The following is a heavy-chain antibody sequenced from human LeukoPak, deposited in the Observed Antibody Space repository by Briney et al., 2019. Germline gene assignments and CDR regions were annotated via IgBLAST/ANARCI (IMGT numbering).Heavy chain of an antibody. CDR2: ISGSGGST. CDR1: GLTGSHNY. V-gene: IGHV3-23*01. D-gene: IGHD3-3*01. J-gene: IGHJ6*02. CDR3: AKDTGDYDFWSGYYYYGMDV. Sequence: GGSLRLSCAASGLTGSHNYVSWVRQAPGKGLEWVSAISGSGGSTYYADSVKGRFTISRDNSKNTLYLQMNSLRAEDTAVYYCAKDTGDYDFWSGYYYYGMDVWGQGTTVTVSS.